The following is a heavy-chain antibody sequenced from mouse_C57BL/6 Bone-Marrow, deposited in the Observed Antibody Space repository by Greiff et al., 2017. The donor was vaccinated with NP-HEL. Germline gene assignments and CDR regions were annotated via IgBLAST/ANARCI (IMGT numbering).Heavy chain of an antibody. CDR3: ATLWLRRGFAY. D-gene: IGHD2-2*01. V-gene: IGHV1-20*01. J-gene: IGHJ3*01. Sequence: EVKLQESGPELVKPGDSVKISCKASGYSFTGYFMNWVMQSHGKSLERIGRINPYNGDTFYNQKFKGKATLTVDKSSSTAHMELRSLTSEDSAVYYCATLWLRRGFAYWGQGTLVTVSA. CDR1: GYSFTGYF. CDR2: INPYNGDT.